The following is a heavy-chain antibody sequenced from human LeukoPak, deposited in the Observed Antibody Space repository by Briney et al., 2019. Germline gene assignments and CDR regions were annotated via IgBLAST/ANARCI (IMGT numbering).Heavy chain of an antibody. CDR3: ASDRSYSPTNWFDP. J-gene: IGHJ5*02. CDR2: ISSDGGET. D-gene: IGHD3-10*01. CDR1: GFTFNTYA. Sequence: PGGSLRLSCAASGFTFNTYAMHWVRQTPGKGLEYVSGISSDGGETYYANSVKGRFTISRDNSKNTLYLQMGRLRTEDMAVYYCASDRSYSPTNWFDPWGQGTLVTVSS. V-gene: IGHV3-64*01.